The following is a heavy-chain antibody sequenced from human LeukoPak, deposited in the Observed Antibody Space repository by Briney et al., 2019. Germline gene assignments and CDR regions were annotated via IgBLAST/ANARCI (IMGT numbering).Heavy chain of an antibody. D-gene: IGHD2-15*01. CDR3: VVAANNWFDP. CDR2: IYYSGSI. CDR1: GGSISSSSYY. J-gene: IGHJ5*02. V-gene: IGHV4-39*07. Sequence: SETLSLTCTVSGGSISSSSYYWGWIRQPPGKGLEWIGSIYYSGSIYYNPSLKSRVTISVDTSKNQFSLKLSSVTAADTAVYYCVVAANNWFDPWGQGTLVTVSS.